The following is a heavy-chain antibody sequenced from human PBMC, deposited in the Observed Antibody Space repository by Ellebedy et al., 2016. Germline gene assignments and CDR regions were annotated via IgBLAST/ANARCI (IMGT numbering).Heavy chain of an antibody. CDR1: GDSVSSNTAV. Sequence: SETLSLXXALSGDSVSSNTAVWNWIRQSPSRGLEWLGRTYYRSKWYYDYAVSVKSRITINPDTSKDQFSLQLDSVTPEDTAVYYCARFFGSGWEYYFDYWGQGTLVTVSS. CDR3: ARFFGSGWEYYFDY. J-gene: IGHJ4*02. D-gene: IGHD6-19*01. CDR2: TYYRSKWYY. V-gene: IGHV6-1*01.